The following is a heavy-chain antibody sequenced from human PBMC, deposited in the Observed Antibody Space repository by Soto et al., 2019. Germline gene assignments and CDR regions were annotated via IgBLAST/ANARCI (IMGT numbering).Heavy chain of an antibody. D-gene: IGHD6-6*01. Sequence: WESMKISCKGSGYSFTSYWIGWLRQMPGKVLEWMGRIDPSDSYTNYSPSFHGRVTISADKSISTAYLQWSSLKASDTAMYYCARHRVSSAGFSYYGMDVWGQGTSVTVSS. CDR3: ARHRVSSAGFSYYGMDV. J-gene: IGHJ6*02. V-gene: IGHV5-10-1*01. CDR2: IDPSDSYT. CDR1: GYSFTSYW.